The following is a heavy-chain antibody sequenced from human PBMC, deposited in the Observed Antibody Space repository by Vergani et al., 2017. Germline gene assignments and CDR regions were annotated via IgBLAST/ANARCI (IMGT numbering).Heavy chain of an antibody. J-gene: IGHJ4*02. CDR2: INHSGRA. D-gene: IGHD4-11*01. V-gene: IGHV4-34*02. Sequence: QVRLQQWGAGLVKPSETLSLTCQVYGRSFSGHYWSWVRQAPGKGRGWLGEINHSGRALYNASIQSRVTMAIDTSKSQFSLTLTSVTAADTATYYCTSGPDYREQGYGGQGTQVTVSS. CDR1: GRSFSGHY. CDR3: TSGPDYREQGY.